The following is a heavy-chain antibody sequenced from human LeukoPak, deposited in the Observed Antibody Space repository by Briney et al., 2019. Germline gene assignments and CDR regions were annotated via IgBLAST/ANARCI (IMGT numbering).Heavy chain of an antibody. V-gene: IGHV3-48*03. CDR2: ISSSGSTI. J-gene: IGHJ4*02. CDR1: GFTFSSYE. D-gene: IGHD2-2*01. Sequence: GGSLRLSCAASGFTFSSYEMNWVRQAPGKGLEWVSYISSSGSTIYYADSVKGRFTISRDNAKNSLYLQMNSLRAEDTAVYYCARVDNQYCSSTSCSDYWGQGTLVTVSS. CDR3: ARVDNQYCSSTSCSDY.